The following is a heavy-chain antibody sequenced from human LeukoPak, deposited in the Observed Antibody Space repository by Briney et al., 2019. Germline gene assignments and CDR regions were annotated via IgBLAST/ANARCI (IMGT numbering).Heavy chain of an antibody. CDR1: GFTFSSYS. CDR2: ISSSSSYI. J-gene: IGHJ6*03. Sequence: NTGGSLRLSCAASGFTFSSYSMNWVRQAPGKGLEWVSSISSSSSYIYYADSVKGRFTISRDNAKNSLYLQMNSLRAEDTAVYYCASQHRPGPTGGNYYYMDVWGKGTTVTVSS. V-gene: IGHV3-21*01. CDR3: ASQHRPGPTGGNYYYMDV. D-gene: IGHD7-27*01.